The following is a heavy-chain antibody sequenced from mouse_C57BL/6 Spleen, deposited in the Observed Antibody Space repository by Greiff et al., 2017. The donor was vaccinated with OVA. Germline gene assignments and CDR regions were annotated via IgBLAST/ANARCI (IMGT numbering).Heavy chain of an antibody. V-gene: IGHV1-76*01. J-gene: IGHJ4*01. CDR1: GYTFTDYY. Sequence: QVQLQQSGAELVRPGASVKLSCKASGYTFTDYYINWVKQRPGQGLEWIASIYPGSGNTNYNEKFKGKATLTADKSSSTAYMQLSSLTSEDSAVYFCARGCGNYVDYAMDYWGQGTSVTVSS. D-gene: IGHD2-1*01. CDR3: ARGCGNYVDYAMDY. CDR2: IYPGSGNT.